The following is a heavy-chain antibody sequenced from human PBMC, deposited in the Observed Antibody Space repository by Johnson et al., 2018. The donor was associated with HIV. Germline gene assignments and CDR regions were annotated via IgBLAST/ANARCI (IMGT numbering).Heavy chain of an antibody. Sequence: VQLVESGGGLIQPGGSLRLSCAASGFTVSSNYMSWVRQAPGKGLEWVSGISWNSGSIGYADSVKGRFTISRDNAKNSLYLQMNSLRAEDTAVYYCAREGRNAADAFDIWGQGTMVTVSS. D-gene: IGHD1-1*01. CDR1: GFTVSSNY. V-gene: IGHV3-53*01. J-gene: IGHJ3*02. CDR2: SWNSGSI. CDR3: AREGRNAADAFDI.